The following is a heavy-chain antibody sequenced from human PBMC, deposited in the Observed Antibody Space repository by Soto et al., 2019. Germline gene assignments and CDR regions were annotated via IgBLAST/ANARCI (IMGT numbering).Heavy chain of an antibody. CDR3: TRSPHTSSWYFDY. CDR1: GFAFSVHY. Sequence: GGSLRLSCAASGFAFSVHYMDWVRQAPGKGLEWVGRTKNKANSYTTEYAASVKGSFVISRDDSKNKMYLQMNSLKSEDTAVYYCTRSPHTSSWYFDYWGQGTLVTVSS. CDR2: TKNKANSYTT. V-gene: IGHV3-72*01. J-gene: IGHJ4*02. D-gene: IGHD6-13*01.